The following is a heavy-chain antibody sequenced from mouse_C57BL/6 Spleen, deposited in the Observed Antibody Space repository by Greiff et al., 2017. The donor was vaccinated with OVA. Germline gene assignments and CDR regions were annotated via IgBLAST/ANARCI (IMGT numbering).Heavy chain of an antibody. D-gene: IGHD2-4*01. Sequence: VQRVESGAELVKPGASVKMSCKASGYTFTTYPIEWMKQNHGKSLEWIGNFHPYNDDTKYNEKFKGKATLTVEKSSSTVYLELSRLTSDDSAVYYCARGIYYDYGGFAYWGQGTLVTVSA. CDR3: ARGIYYDYGGFAY. V-gene: IGHV1-47*01. J-gene: IGHJ3*01. CDR1: GYTFTTYP. CDR2: FHPYNDDT.